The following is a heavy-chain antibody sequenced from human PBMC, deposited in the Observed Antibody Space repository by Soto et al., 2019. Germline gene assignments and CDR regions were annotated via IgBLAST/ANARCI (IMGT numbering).Heavy chain of an antibody. J-gene: IGHJ5*02. CDR1: GYTFTSYD. D-gene: IGHD6-13*01. Sequence: QVQLVQSGAEVKKPGASVKVSCKASGYTFTSYDINWVRQASGQGLEWMGWMNPNSGNTAYAQNFQGRVTMTRNTSIGTAYMELSSLRSGDTAVYYCASGGVAAAGPFDPWGQGTLVTDSS. V-gene: IGHV1-8*01. CDR2: MNPNSGNT. CDR3: ASGGVAAAGPFDP.